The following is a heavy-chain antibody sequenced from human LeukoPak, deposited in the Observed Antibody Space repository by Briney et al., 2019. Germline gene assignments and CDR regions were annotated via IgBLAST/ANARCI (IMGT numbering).Heavy chain of an antibody. V-gene: IGHV3-48*01. Sequence: PGGSLRLSCAASGFIFSDYNMHWVRQVPGKGLESVSYISSSGNIIYYADSMQGRFTISRDNAQNSLYLQMNSLKVEDTAVYYCARVRFLEWPAPMDVWGKGTTVTVSS. CDR1: GFIFSDYN. D-gene: IGHD3-3*01. CDR3: ARVRFLEWPAPMDV. J-gene: IGHJ6*03. CDR2: ISSSGNII.